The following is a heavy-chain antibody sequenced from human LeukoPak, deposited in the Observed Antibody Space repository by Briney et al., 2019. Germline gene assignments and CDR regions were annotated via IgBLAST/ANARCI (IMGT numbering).Heavy chain of an antibody. CDR1: GFTFSSYG. CDR2: IRYGGSNK. D-gene: IGHD2-2*01. CDR3: AKSSFYCSSTSCYGPDYYYYYMDV. Sequence: GGSLRLSCAAFGFTFSSYGMHWVRQAPGKGLEWVAFIRYGGSNKYYADSVKGRFTISRDNSKNTLYLQMNSLRAEDTAVYYCAKSSFYCSSTSCYGPDYYYYYMDVWGKGTTVTVSS. J-gene: IGHJ6*03. V-gene: IGHV3-30*02.